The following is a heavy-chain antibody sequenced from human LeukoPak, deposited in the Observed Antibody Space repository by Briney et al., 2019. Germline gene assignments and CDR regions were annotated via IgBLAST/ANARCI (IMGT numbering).Heavy chain of an antibody. CDR1: GFTFSNCD. V-gene: IGHV3-30*02. D-gene: IGHD3-22*01. CDR3: ARESAGHAGSGYSLVDFDY. Sequence: PGGSLRLSCAASGFTFSNCDIHWVRQAPGKGLEWVTFIRYDGSNKYYADSVKGRFTISRDNSKNTLYLQMNSLRAEDTAVYYCARESAGHAGSGYSLVDFDYWGQGTLVTVSS. CDR2: IRYDGSNK. J-gene: IGHJ4*02.